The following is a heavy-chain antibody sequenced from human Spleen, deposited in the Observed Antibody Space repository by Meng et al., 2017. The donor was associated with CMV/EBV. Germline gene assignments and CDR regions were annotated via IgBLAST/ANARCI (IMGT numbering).Heavy chain of an antibody. D-gene: IGHD6-19*01. V-gene: IGHV1-2*02. CDR3: ARDVGIAVANSFDY. J-gene: IGHJ4*02. CDR1: GYTFTGYY. CDR2: INPNSGGT. Sequence: ASVKVSCKASGYTFTGYYMHWVRQAPGQGLEWMGWINPNSGGTNYAQKFQGRVTMTRDTSISTAYMELSRLRSDDTAVYYCARDVGIAVANSFDYWGQGTLVTVSS.